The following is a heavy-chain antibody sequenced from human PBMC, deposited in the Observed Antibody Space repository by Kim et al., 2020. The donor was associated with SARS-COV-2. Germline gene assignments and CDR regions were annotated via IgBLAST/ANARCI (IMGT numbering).Heavy chain of an antibody. CDR1: GFTFSSYA. J-gene: IGHJ4*02. CDR2: ISGSGGST. CDR3: ATVRLGYCSSTSCSADY. D-gene: IGHD2-2*01. Sequence: GGSLRLSCAASGFTFSSYAMSWVRQAPGKGLEWVSAISGSGGSTYYADSVKGRFTISRDNSKNTLYLQMNSLRAEDTAVYYCATVRLGYCSSTSCSADYWGQGTLVTVSS. V-gene: IGHV3-23*01.